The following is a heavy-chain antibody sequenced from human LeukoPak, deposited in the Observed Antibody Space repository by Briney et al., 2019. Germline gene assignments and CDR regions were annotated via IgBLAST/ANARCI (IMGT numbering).Heavy chain of an antibody. V-gene: IGHV4-59*12. CDR1: GGSISSYY. J-gene: IGHJ5*02. Sequence: SETLSLTCTVSGGSISSYYWSWIRQPPRKGLEWIGYIYYSGSTNYNPSLKSRVTISVDTSKNQFSLKLSSVTAADTAVYYCARAFGPRGFDPWGQGTLVTVSS. CDR2: IYYSGST. D-gene: IGHD3-10*01. CDR3: ARAFGPRGFDP.